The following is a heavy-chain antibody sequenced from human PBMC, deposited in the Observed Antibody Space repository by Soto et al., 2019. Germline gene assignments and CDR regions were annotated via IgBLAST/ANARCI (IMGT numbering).Heavy chain of an antibody. J-gene: IGHJ6*03. Sequence: GGSLRLSCAASGFTFSSYAMSWVRQAPGKGLEWVSAISGSGGSTYYADSVKGRFTISRDNSKNTLYLQMNSLRAEDTAVYYGAKVNYGSGSYYNADYYYYMDVWGKGTTVTVSS. CDR1: GFTFSSYA. D-gene: IGHD3-10*01. V-gene: IGHV3-23*01. CDR2: ISGSGGST. CDR3: AKVNYGSGSYYNADYYYYMDV.